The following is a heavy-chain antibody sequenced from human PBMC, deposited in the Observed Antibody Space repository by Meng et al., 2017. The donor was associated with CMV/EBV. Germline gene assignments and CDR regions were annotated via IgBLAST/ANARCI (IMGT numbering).Heavy chain of an antibody. J-gene: IGHJ4*02. CDR3: ARSLFDSNDPFDY. Sequence: LSLTCTVSGGSISSYYWSWVRQAPGKGLEWVSYISNSGSAKYYADSLRGRFTISRDNAKNSLYLQMNSLRADDTAVYYCARSLFDSNDPFDYWGQGTVVTVSS. CDR1: GGSISSYY. V-gene: IGHV3-11*04. CDR2: ISNSGSAK. D-gene: IGHD3-22*01.